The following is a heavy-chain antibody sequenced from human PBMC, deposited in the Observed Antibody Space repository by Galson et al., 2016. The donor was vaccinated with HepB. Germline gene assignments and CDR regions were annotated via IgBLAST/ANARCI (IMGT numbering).Heavy chain of an antibody. D-gene: IGHD3-9*01. CDR1: GFTFSSYG. Sequence: SLRLSCAASGFTFSSYGMHWVRQASGKGLEYVSAISSHGGNTYYADSVKGRITISRDNSKNTVYLQMSSLRAEDTAVYYCVKDGGDFDWFPPDAFDIWGQGTMVTVSS. CDR3: VKDGGDFDWFPPDAFDI. J-gene: IGHJ3*02. CDR2: ISSHGGNT. V-gene: IGHV3-64D*06.